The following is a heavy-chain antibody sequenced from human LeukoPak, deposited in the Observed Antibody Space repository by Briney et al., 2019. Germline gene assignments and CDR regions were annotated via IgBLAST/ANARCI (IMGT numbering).Heavy chain of an antibody. CDR1: GGSISNYY. CDR2: IYYSGST. CDR3: ARAIAAAGISFDY. Sequence: SETLSLTCSVSGGSISNYYWSWIRQPAGKGLEWIGSIYYSGSTYYNPSLKSRVTISVDTSKNQFSLKLSSVTAADTAVYYCARAIAAAGISFDYWGQGTLVTVSS. D-gene: IGHD6-13*01. J-gene: IGHJ4*02. V-gene: IGHV4-4*07.